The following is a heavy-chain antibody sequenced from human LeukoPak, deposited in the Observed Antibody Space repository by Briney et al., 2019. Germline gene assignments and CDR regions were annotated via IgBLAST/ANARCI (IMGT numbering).Heavy chain of an antibody. CDR3: ARGRVSGTTLYFDY. Sequence: SETLSLTCAVYGGSFSGYYWSWIRQPPGKGLEWIGEINHSGSTDYNPSLKSRVTISVDTSKNQFSLKLSSVTAADTAVYYCARGRVSGTTLYFDYWGQGTLFTVSS. V-gene: IGHV4-34*01. CDR1: GGSFSGYY. J-gene: IGHJ4*02. D-gene: IGHD1-1*01. CDR2: INHSGST.